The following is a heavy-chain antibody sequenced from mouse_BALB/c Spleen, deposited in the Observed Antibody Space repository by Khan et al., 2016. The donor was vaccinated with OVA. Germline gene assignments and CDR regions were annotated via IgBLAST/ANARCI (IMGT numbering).Heavy chain of an antibody. CDR2: IWSGGST. CDR1: GFSLNYYG. Sequence: VELVESGPGLVQPSQSLSITCTVSGFSLNYYGVHWVRQSPGKGLEWLGVIWSGGSTDYNAPFISRLSISTDNSKSQVFFKMNSLQSNDTAIYYCARNYDYDEGLVDWGQGTLVTVSA. V-gene: IGHV2-2*03. CDR3: ARNYDYDEGLVD. D-gene: IGHD2-4*01. J-gene: IGHJ3*01.